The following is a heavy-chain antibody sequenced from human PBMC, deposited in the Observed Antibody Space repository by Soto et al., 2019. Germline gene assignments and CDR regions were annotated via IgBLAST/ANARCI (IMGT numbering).Heavy chain of an antibody. CDR3: ARLNWNYDFDY. CDR2: IYYSGST. Sequence: SETLSLTCTVSGGSISSSSYYWGWIRQPPGKGLEWIGSIYYSGSTYYNPSLKSRVTISIDTSKNQFSLKLSSVTAADTAVCYCARLNWNYDFDYWGQGTLVTVSS. J-gene: IGHJ4*02. D-gene: IGHD1-7*01. V-gene: IGHV4-39*01. CDR1: GGSISSSSYY.